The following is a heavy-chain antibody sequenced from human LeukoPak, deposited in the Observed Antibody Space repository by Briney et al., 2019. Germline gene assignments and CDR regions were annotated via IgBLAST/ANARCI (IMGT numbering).Heavy chain of an antibody. D-gene: IGHD3-10*01. CDR2: INHSGST. CDR3: AGVNGFGEFHQYFQH. J-gene: IGHJ1*01. CDR1: GGSFSGYY. V-gene: IGHV4-34*01. Sequence: PSETLSLTCAVYGGSFSGYYWSWIRQPPGKGLEWIGEINHSGSTNYNPSLKSRVTISVDTSKNQFSLKLSSVTAADTAVYYCAGVNGFGEFHQYFQHWGQGTLVTVSS.